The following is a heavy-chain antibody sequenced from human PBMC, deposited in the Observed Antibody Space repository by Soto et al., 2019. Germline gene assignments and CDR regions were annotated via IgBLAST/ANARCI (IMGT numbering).Heavy chain of an antibody. J-gene: IGHJ4*02. V-gene: IGHV4-59*01. CDR1: GGSISSYY. Sequence: SETLSLTCTVSGGSISSYYWSWIRQPPGEGLEWIGYIYYSGSTNYNPSLKSRVTISVDTSKNQFSLKLSSVTAADTAVYYCARDLDGSGHDYWGQGTLVTVSS. CDR3: ARDLDGSGHDY. CDR2: IYYSGST. D-gene: IGHD3-3*01.